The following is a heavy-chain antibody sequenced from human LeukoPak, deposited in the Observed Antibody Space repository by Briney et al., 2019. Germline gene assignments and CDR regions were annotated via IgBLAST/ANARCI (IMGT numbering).Heavy chain of an antibody. D-gene: IGHD3-22*01. Sequence: PSETLSLTCTVSMYSIDSDYYWSWIRQPPGKGLEWIGSLHHTGITYSNPSLKSRVTISVDTSKNQFSLKLSSVTAADTAVYYCARENGDSSVGFDYWGQGTLVTVSS. CDR1: MYSIDSDYY. V-gene: IGHV4-38-2*02. CDR2: LHHTGIT. CDR3: ARENGDSSVGFDY. J-gene: IGHJ4*02.